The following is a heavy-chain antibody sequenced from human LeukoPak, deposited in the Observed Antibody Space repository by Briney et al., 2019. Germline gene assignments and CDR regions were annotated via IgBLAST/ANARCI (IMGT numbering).Heavy chain of an antibody. J-gene: IGHJ4*02. V-gene: IGHV3-49*04. Sequence: GASLRLPCTASIFRQGELGRSWARQAPVKGLEWVTFIRSKAYGGTTEYAASVKGRFTISRDDSKSIAYLQMNSLKIDDTAVYYCTRGQWELRYWGQGTLVTVSS. CDR3: TRGQWELRY. CDR2: IRSKAYGGTT. D-gene: IGHD1-26*01. CDR1: IFRQGELG.